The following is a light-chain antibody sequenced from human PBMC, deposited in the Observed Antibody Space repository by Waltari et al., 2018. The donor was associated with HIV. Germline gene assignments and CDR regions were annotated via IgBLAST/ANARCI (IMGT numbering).Light chain of an antibody. V-gene: IGKV3-20*01. Sequence: EIALTQSPGTLSLSPGERATLSCRASQTISRPYLAWYQQKPGQAPRLLIYGASSRATGIPDRFSGSGSGTDFTLTISSLEPEDCAVYYCQQYIGSPRTFGQGTKVELK. J-gene: IGKJ1*01. CDR3: QQYIGSPRT. CDR2: GAS. CDR1: QTISRPY.